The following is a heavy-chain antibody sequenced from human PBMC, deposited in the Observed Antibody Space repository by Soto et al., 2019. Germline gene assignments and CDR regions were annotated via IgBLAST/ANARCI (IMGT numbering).Heavy chain of an antibody. CDR2: IIPTFGTA. CDR3: ATGNHILLQLLYFDL. J-gene: IGHJ2*01. D-gene: IGHD3-9*01. CDR1: GGTFSSYT. Sequence: QVQLVQSGAEVKKPGSSVTVSCKASGGTFSSYTISWVRQAPGQGLEWMGGIIPTFGTATYAQKLQGRVTXPXPXSXXTAYMELRTLRSESTAVYYCATGNHILLQLLYFDLWGRGTLVTVSS. V-gene: IGHV1-69*05.